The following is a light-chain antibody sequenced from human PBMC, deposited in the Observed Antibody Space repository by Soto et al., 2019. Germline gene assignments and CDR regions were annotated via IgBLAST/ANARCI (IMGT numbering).Light chain of an antibody. J-gene: IGKJ1*01. CDR2: KAS. Sequence: IQMTQSPSALSASIGDTVTITCRASQTISTWLAWYQQKPGKAPKLLIYKASSLESGVPSRFSGSGSGTEFTLSISGLQPDDFATYYCQQYNGYGRFCQGTKVDIK. CDR1: QTISTW. CDR3: QQYNGYGR. V-gene: IGKV1-5*03.